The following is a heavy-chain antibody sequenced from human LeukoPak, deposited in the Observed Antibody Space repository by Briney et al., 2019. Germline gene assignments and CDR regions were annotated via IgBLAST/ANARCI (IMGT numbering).Heavy chain of an antibody. Sequence: PGGSLRLSCAASGLTVSRNYMNWVRQAPGKGLEWVSAISGSGGSTYYADSVKGRFTISRDNSKNTLYLQMNSLRAEDTAVYYCAKDPYSHITRPGVVARDYWGQGTLVTVSS. CDR3: AKDPYSHITRPGVVARDY. CDR2: ISGSGGST. J-gene: IGHJ4*02. CDR1: GLTVSRNY. V-gene: IGHV3-23*01. D-gene: IGHD3-3*01.